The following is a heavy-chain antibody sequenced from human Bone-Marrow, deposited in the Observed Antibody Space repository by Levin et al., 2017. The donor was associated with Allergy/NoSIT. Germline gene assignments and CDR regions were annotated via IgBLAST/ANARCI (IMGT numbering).Heavy chain of an antibody. CDR2: ISVRNDYT. Sequence: ASVKVSCKASGYMFSHYGITWVRQAPGQGLEWMGWISVRNDYTNYAERFEDKITLTADTATNTAYLEVWSLRSDDTAVYYCARDFSPYSIGGTGGNFWGQGTLVTV. J-gene: IGHJ4*01. CDR3: ARDFSPYSIGGTGGNF. CDR1: GYMFSHYG. V-gene: IGHV1-18*01. D-gene: IGHD6-19*01.